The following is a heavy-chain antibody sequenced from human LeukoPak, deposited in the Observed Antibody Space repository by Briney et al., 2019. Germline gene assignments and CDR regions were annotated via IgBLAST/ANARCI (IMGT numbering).Heavy chain of an antibody. D-gene: IGHD3-10*02. Sequence: GGSLRLSCAASGFTFSSYEMNWFRQAPGKGLEWVSYISSSGSTIYYADSVKGRFTISRDNAKNSLYLQMNSLRAEDTAVYYCAELGITMIGGVWGKGTTVTVSS. V-gene: IGHV3-48*03. CDR1: GFTFSSYE. J-gene: IGHJ6*04. CDR3: AELGITMIGGV. CDR2: ISSSGSTI.